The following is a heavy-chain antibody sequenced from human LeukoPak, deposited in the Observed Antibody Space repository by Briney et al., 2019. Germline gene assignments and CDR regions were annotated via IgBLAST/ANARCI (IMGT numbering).Heavy chain of an antibody. CDR2: ISSSGSSI. CDR1: GFTFSRYS. CDR3: ARGTAAAKIDY. V-gene: IGHV3-21*01. D-gene: IGHD6-13*01. J-gene: IGHJ4*02. Sequence: GGSLRLSCAASGFTFSRYSMNWVRQAPGKGLEWVSSISSSGSSIYYADSVKGRFAISRDNAKNSLYLQMNSLRAEDTAVYYCARGTAAAKIDYWGQGTLVTVSS.